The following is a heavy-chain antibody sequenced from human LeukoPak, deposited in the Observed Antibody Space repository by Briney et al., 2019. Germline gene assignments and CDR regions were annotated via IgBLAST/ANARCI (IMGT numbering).Heavy chain of an antibody. J-gene: IGHJ4*02. CDR2: IDPRDSYT. V-gene: IGHV5-10-1*01. CDR1: GYSFTTYW. Sequence: GESPKISCKASGYSFTTYWITWVRQMPGKGLEWMGRIDPRDSYTIYSPSLQGHVTISADKSTSTAYLQWSSLKASDTAMYYCARWHSSSVFDYWGQGTLVTVSS. D-gene: IGHD6-6*01. CDR3: ARWHSSSVFDY.